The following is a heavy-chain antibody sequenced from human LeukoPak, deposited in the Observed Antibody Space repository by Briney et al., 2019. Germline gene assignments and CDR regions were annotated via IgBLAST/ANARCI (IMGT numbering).Heavy chain of an antibody. J-gene: IGHJ6*03. D-gene: IGHD3-10*01. CDR1: GGSISSGSYY. V-gene: IGHV4-61*02. CDR2: IYTSGST. CDR3: ARATGSGDSPGYYYYYMDV. Sequence: PSQTLSLTCTVSGGSISSGSYYWSWIRQPAGKGLEWIGRIYTSGSTNYNPSLKSRVTISVDTSKNEFSLKLSSVTAADTAVYYCARATGSGDSPGYYYYYMDVWGKGTTVTVSS.